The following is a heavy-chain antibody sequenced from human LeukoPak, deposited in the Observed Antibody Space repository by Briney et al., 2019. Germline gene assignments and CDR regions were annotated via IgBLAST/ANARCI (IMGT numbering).Heavy chain of an antibody. J-gene: IGHJ4*02. V-gene: IGHV1-2*02. CDR2: INPNSGGP. Sequence: ASVKVSRKSSVYTFTGYYMHWVRQAPGQGLEWMGWINPNSGGPNYAQKFQGRVTMTRDTSISTAHMELSRLRSDDTAVYYCAREDCSGGSCYISSYWGQGTLVTVSS. D-gene: IGHD2-15*01. CDR1: VYTFTGYY. CDR3: AREDCSGGSCYISSY.